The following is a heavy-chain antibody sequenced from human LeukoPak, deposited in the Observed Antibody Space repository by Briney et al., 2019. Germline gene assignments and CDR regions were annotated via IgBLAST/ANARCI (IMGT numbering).Heavy chain of an antibody. V-gene: IGHV3-30*02. CDR3: ARDLRQVHMITFGGVEVDY. CDR1: GFTFSSYG. D-gene: IGHD3-16*01. CDR2: IQYDGSDK. Sequence: PGGSLRLSCAASGFTFSSYGMHWVRQAPGKGLEWVAFIQYDGSDKYYADSVKGRFTISRDNSKNTLYLQMNSLRSEDTAVYYCARDLRQVHMITFGGVEVDYWGQGTLVTVSS. J-gene: IGHJ4*02.